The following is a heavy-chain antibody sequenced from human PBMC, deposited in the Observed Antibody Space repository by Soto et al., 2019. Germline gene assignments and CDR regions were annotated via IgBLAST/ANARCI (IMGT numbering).Heavy chain of an antibody. J-gene: IGHJ4*02. Sequence: GGSLRLSCAASGFSFGSYALSWVRQAPGKGLEWVSAISGSGSKTFYADSVKGRCSISRDTSQDTLYLQMNSLRADDTAMYYCARWSYLDSWGQGTRVTVSS. CDR1: GFSFGSYA. D-gene: IGHD3-3*01. V-gene: IGHV3-23*01. CDR2: ISGSGSKT. CDR3: ARWSYLDS.